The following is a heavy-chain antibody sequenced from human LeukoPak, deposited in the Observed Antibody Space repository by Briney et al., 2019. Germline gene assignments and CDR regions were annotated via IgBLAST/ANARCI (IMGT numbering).Heavy chain of an antibody. Sequence: PGGSLRLSCAASGFTFSSYAMSWVRQAPGKGLEWVSAISGSGGSTYYADSVKGRFTISRDTSKNTLYLQMNSLRAEDTDVYYCAKDPDYGSSGYTFDYWGQGTRVTVSS. D-gene: IGHD3-22*01. CDR2: ISGSGGST. CDR1: GFTFSSYA. J-gene: IGHJ4*02. CDR3: AKDPDYGSSGYTFDY. V-gene: IGHV3-23*01.